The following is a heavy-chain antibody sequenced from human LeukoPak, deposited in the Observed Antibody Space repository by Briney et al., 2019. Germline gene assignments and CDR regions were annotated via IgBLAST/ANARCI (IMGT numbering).Heavy chain of an antibody. V-gene: IGHV4-59*01. CDR1: GDSISNYY. CDR3: ARVSTHYTYYYYYMDV. D-gene: IGHD2-2*01. CDR2: IYYSGSS. J-gene: IGHJ6*03. Sequence: SETLSLTCSVSGDSISNYYWSWIRQSPGKGLEWIGYIYYSGSSSYNPSLESRVTISVDTSKNQFSLKLSSVTAADTAVYYCARVSTHYTYYYYYMDVWGKGTTVTVSS.